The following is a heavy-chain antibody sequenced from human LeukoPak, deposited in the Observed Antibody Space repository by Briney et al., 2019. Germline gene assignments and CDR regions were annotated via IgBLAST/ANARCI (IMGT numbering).Heavy chain of an antibody. J-gene: IGHJ4*02. CDR3: AKAPVTSCRGAFCYPFDS. CDR2: TSSSDAGK. D-gene: IGHD2-15*01. Sequence: GGSLRLSCTVSGFSLSSYAMSWVRRAPGKGLEWVSATSSSDAGKYYADSVRGRFTISRDNSRNIMYLQMNSLRAEDAAVYYCAKAPVTSCRGAFCYPFDSWGQGTVVTVSS. V-gene: IGHV3-23*01. CDR1: GFSLSSYA.